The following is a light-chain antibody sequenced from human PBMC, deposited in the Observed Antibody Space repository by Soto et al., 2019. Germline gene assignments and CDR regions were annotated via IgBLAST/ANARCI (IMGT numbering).Light chain of an antibody. J-gene: IGLJ2*01. CDR3: QAWDSNTHVV. CDR2: QDT. CDR1: KLGDRH. Sequence: YELTQPPSVSMSPGHTASLTCSGDKLGDRHVYWYQQKPGQSPVLVIYQDTKRPSGIPDRFSGSNSGNTATLTISGTQAVDEADYYCQAWDSNTHVVFGGGTKVTVL. V-gene: IGLV3-1*01.